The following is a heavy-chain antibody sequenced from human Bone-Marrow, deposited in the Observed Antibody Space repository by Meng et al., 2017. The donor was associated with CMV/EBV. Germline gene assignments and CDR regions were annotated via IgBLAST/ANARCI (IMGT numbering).Heavy chain of an antibody. CDR3: AKPHPTSVVRAHVFDV. D-gene: IGHD4-23*01. CDR1: GFTFSSYG. J-gene: IGHJ3*01. Sequence: GESLKISCAASGFTFSSYGMHWVRQAPGKGLEWVAFIRYDGSNKYYADSVKGRFTISRDNSKNTLYLQMNSLRADDTAVYYCAKPHPTSVVRAHVFDVWGQGTLVTVSS. V-gene: IGHV3-30*02. CDR2: IRYDGSNK.